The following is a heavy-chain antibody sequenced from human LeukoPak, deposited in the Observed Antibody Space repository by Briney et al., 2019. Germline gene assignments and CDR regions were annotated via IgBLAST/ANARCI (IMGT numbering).Heavy chain of an antibody. CDR3: ARVRRFLEWLPFDAFDI. J-gene: IGHJ3*02. V-gene: IGHV3-74*01. Sequence: GGSLRLSCAASGFTFSSYWMHWVRQAPGKGLAWVSRINSDGSSTSYADSVKGRFTISRDNAKNTLYLQMNSLRAEDTAVYYCARVRRFLEWLPFDAFDIWGQGTMVTVSS. D-gene: IGHD3-3*01. CDR1: GFTFSSYW. CDR2: INSDGSST.